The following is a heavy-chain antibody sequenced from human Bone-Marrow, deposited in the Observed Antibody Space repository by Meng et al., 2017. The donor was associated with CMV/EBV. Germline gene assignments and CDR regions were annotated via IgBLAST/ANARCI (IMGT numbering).Heavy chain of an antibody. CDR3: ARDIGYSNFDD. CDR1: GFPFRRYW. CDR2: IKEDGSYK. D-gene: IGHD1-26*01. Sequence: SCFASGFPFRRYWMSWVRQAPGKGLEWLANIKEDGSYKEYVASVKGRFTISRDNAKNSLYLQMNSLRVEDTAVYYCARDIGYSNFDDWGQGTLVTVSS. J-gene: IGHJ4*02. V-gene: IGHV3-7*04.